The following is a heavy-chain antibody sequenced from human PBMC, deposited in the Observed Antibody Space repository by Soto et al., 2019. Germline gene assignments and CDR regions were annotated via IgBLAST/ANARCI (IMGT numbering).Heavy chain of an antibody. D-gene: IGHD2-2*02. Sequence: QVQLVESGGGVVQPGRSLRLSCAASGFSVNTHVIHWIRQAPGNGLEWVAVLWYDGSREYYADSVKGRFTISRDNSKNMMYLQMDNLRVEDTAVYYCARVPRFDTWYFDYWGQGTLATVSS. CDR3: ARVPRFDTWYFDY. J-gene: IGHJ4*02. V-gene: IGHV3-33*01. CDR1: GFSVNTHV. CDR2: LWYDGSRE.